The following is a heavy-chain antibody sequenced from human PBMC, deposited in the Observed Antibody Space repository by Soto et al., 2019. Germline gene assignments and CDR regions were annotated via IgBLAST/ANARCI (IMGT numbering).Heavy chain of an antibody. CDR1: GGSFSGYY. CDR3: ARPRRSLYGSGHNWFDP. J-gene: IGHJ5*02. CDR2: INHSGST. V-gene: IGHV4-34*01. Sequence: SETLSLTCPVYGGSFSGYYWSWIRQPPGKGLEWIGEINHSGSTNYNPSLKSRVTISVDTSKNQFSLKLSSVTAADTAVYYCARPRRSLYGSGHNWFDPWGQGTLVTVSS. D-gene: IGHD3-10*01.